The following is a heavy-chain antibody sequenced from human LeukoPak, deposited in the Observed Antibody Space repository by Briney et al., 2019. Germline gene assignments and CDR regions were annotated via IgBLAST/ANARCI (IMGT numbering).Heavy chain of an antibody. J-gene: IGHJ6*03. CDR2: IYYSGST. V-gene: IGHV4-59*01. D-gene: IGHD3-3*01. CDR1: GGSISSYY. Sequence: SETLSLTCTVSGGSISSYYWSWIRQPPGKGLEWIGYIYYSGSTSYNPSLKSRVTISVDTSKNQFSLKLSSVSAADTAVYYCARADYDFSMDVWGKGTTVTVSS. CDR3: ARADYDFSMDV.